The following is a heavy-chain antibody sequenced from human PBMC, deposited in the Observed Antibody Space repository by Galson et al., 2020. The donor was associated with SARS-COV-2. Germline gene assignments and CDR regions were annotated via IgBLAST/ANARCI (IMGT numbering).Heavy chain of an antibody. D-gene: IGHD3-22*01. Sequence: ASVKVSRKASGYTFTSYDINWVRQATGQGLEWMGWMNPNSGNTGYAQKFQGRVTMTRNTSISTAYMELSSLRSEDTAVYYCARGAPPLYYYDSSGYYSGAFDIWGQGTMVTVSS. V-gene: IGHV1-8*01. CDR1: GYTFTSYD. CDR2: MNPNSGNT. CDR3: ARGAPPLYYYDSSGYYSGAFDI. J-gene: IGHJ3*02.